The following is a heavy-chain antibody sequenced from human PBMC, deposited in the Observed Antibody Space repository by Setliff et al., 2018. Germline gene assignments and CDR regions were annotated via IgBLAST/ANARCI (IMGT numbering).Heavy chain of an antibody. V-gene: IGHV3-30*04. CDR2: ISYDGTIT. J-gene: IGHJ4*02. Sequence: PGGSLRLSCAASGFLYSNNAFHWVRQTPGKGLEWVAVISYDGTITHYVDSVKGRFSISRDNSQNTLYLQMNSLRAEDTAVYYCARGLGEITMVRGVRVKWGQGTLVTVSS. CDR1: GFLYSNNA. D-gene: IGHD3-10*01. CDR3: ARGLGEITMVRGVRVK.